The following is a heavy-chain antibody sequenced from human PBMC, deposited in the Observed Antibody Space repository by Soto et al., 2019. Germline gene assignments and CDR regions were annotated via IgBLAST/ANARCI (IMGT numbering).Heavy chain of an antibody. V-gene: IGHV1-69*01. J-gene: IGHJ3*02. CDR2: IIPIFGTA. CDR3: ARGGYSGRYYHGGESYAFDI. D-gene: IGHD1-26*01. CDR1: GGTFSSYA. Sequence: QVQLVQSGAEVKKPGSSVKVSCKASGGTFSSYAISWVRQAPGQGLEWMGGIIPIFGTANYAQKFQGRVTITADEYTSLVYMGLCSLRSEDTGVYYCARGGYSGRYYHGGESYAFDIWGQGTMVTVSS.